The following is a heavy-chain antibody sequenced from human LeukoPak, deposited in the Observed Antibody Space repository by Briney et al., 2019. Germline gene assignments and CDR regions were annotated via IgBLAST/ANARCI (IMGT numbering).Heavy chain of an antibody. CDR1: GGSISSYY. D-gene: IGHD3-10*01. V-gene: IGHV4-59*08. Sequence: SETLSLTCTVSGGSISSYYWSWIRQPPGKGLEWIGYIYYSGSTNYNPSLKSRVTISVDTSKNQFSLKLSAVTAADTAVYYCARHSAIWFGDLLGKCCDYWGRGTLVTVSS. CDR2: IYYSGST. CDR3: ARHSAIWFGDLLGKCCDY. J-gene: IGHJ4*02.